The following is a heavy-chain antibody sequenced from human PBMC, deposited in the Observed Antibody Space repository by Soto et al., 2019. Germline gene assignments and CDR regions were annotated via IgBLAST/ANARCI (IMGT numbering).Heavy chain of an antibody. V-gene: IGHV1-18*04. Sequence: GASVKVSCKASGYTFTSYGISWVRQAPGQGLEWMGWISADNGNTSYAQKLQGRVTMTTDTSTSTAYMELRSLRSDDTAVYYCARDWARSYYTDGSGYSPPGALDIWGQGTTVTVSS. J-gene: IGHJ6*02. CDR3: ARDWARSYYTDGSGYSPPGALDI. CDR2: ISADNGNT. D-gene: IGHD3-22*01. CDR1: GYTFTSYG.